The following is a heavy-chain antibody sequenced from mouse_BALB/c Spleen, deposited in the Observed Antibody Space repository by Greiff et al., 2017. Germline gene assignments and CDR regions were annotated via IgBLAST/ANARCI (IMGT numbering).Heavy chain of an antibody. CDR3: ARGITTATWYFDV. J-gene: IGHJ1*01. D-gene: IGHD1-2*01. Sequence: EVKLVESGGDLVKPGGSLKLSCAASGFTFSSYGMSWVRQTPDKRLEWVATISSGGSYTYYPDSVKGRFTISRDNAKNTLYLQMSSLKSEDTAMYYCARGITTATWYFDVWGAGTTVTVSS. V-gene: IGHV5-6*02. CDR2: ISSGGSYT. CDR1: GFTFSSYG.